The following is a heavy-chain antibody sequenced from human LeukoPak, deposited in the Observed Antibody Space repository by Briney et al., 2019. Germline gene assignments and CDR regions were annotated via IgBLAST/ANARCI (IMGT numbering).Heavy chain of an antibody. CDR1: GGSISSGGYS. CDR3: ARAGNGGDYVWFAP. Sequence: SETLSLTCAVSGGSISSGGYSWSWIRQPPGKGLEWIGYIYHSGSTYYNPSLKSRVTISVDRSKNQFSLKLSSVTAADTAVYYCARAGNGGDYVWFAPWGQGTLVTVSS. CDR2: IYHSGST. D-gene: IGHD4-17*01. J-gene: IGHJ5*02. V-gene: IGHV4-30-2*01.